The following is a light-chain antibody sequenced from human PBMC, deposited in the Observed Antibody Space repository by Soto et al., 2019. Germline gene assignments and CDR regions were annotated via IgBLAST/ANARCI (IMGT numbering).Light chain of an antibody. CDR2: DAS. CDR3: QQYSSYSAWT. V-gene: IGKV1-5*01. J-gene: IGKJ1*01. Sequence: IKMTQAPSTLSASIGDRVTITFGASQRINKWLAWHQQKPGKAPKLLIYDASSLQSGVPPRFSGSGSGTEFTLTIRSLQPDDIATYYCQQYSSYSAWTFGEGTKVDIK. CDR1: QRINKW.